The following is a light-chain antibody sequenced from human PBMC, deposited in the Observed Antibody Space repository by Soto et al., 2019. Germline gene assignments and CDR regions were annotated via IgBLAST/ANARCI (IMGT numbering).Light chain of an antibody. V-gene: IGLV1-40*01. J-gene: IGLJ3*02. CDR1: SSNIGAGYD. Sequence: QSVLTQPPSVSGAPGQRVTISCTGSSSNIGAGYDVQWYQQVPGTAPKLLISNSINRPSGVPDRFSGSRSDTSASLAITGIQADDEADYYCKSYDRSLSGWVFGGGTKVTVL. CDR3: KSYDRSLSGWV. CDR2: NSI.